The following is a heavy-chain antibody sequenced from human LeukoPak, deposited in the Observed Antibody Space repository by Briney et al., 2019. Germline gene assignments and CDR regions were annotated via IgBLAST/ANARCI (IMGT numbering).Heavy chain of an antibody. CDR3: ARDPSSSSFFDY. CDR1: GFTFSDYC. CDR2: ISSSGSTI. J-gene: IGHJ4*02. V-gene: IGHV3-11*01. D-gene: IGHD6-6*01. Sequence: PGGSLRLPCAASGFTFSDYCMSWIRQAPGKGLEWVSYISSSGSTIYYADSVKGRFTISRDNAKNSLYLQMNSLRAEDTAVYYCARDPSSSSFFDYWGQGTLVTVSS.